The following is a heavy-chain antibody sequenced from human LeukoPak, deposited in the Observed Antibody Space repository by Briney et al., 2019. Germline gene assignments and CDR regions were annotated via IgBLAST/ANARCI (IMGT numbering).Heavy chain of an antibody. CDR2: IYPGDSDT. D-gene: IGHD2-2*01. CDR3: ARRQGCSSTSCPPDS. CDR1: GYSFTTYW. J-gene: IGHJ6*02. V-gene: IGHV5-51*01. Sequence: GESLKISCRGSGYSFTTYWIGWVRQMPGKGLEWMGNIYPGDSDTRYSPSFQGQVTMSADKSINTAYLQWSSLKASDTAMYYCARRQGCSSTSCPPDSWGQGTTVTVSS.